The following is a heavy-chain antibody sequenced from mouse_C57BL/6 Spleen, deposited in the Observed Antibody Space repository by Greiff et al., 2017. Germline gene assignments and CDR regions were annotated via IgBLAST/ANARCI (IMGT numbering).Heavy chain of an antibody. V-gene: IGHV1-64*01. CDR3: ARGYYGSSKGYYFDY. J-gene: IGHJ2*01. CDR1: GYTFTSYW. Sequence: VQLQQPGAELVKPGASVKLSCKASGYTFTSYWMNWVKQRPGQGLEWIGMIHPNSGSTNYNEKFKSKATLTVDKSSSTAYMQLSSLTSEDSAVYYCARGYYGSSKGYYFDYWGQGTTLTVSS. D-gene: IGHD1-1*01. CDR2: IHPNSGST.